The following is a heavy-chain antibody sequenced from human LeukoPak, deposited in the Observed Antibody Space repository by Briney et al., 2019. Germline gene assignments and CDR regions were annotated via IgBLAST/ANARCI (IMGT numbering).Heavy chain of an antibody. V-gene: IGHV1-24*01. J-gene: IGHJ4*02. CDR2: FDPEDGET. CDR3: ARGTYDILTGSIDY. D-gene: IGHD3-9*01. CDR1: GYTFTSYY. Sequence: ASVKVSCKASGYTFTSYYMHWVRQAPGKGLEWMGGFDPEDGETIYAQKFQGRVTMTEDTSTDTAYMELSSLRSEDTAVYYCARGTYDILTGSIDYWGQGTLVTVSS.